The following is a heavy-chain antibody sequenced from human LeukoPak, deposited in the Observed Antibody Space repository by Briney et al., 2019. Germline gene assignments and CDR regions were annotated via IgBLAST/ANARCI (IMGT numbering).Heavy chain of an antibody. D-gene: IGHD2-2*01. V-gene: IGHV3-30*02. Sequence: PGGSLRLSCAASRFTFSSYGMHWVRQAPGKGLEWVAFIRYDGSNKYYADSMKGRFTISRDNSKNTLYLQMNSLRAEDTAVYYCAKDPTFLDLGYCSSTSCYHHYFDYWGQGTLVTVSS. CDR3: AKDPTFLDLGYCSSTSCYHHYFDY. CDR2: IRYDGSNK. CDR1: RFTFSSYG. J-gene: IGHJ4*02.